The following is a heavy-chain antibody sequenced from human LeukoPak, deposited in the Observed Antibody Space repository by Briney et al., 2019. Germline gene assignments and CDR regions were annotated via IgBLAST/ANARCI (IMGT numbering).Heavy chain of an antibody. CDR1: GFTFSSYS. V-gene: IGHV3-21*01. Sequence: PGGSLRLSCAASGFTFSSYSMNWVRQAPGKGLDWVSSISSSSSYIYYADSLKGRFTNSRDNAKNSLYLQVNSLRAEDTAVYYCAREVSPGIAAALDNYYYYMDVWGKGTTVTVSS. J-gene: IGHJ6*03. CDR2: ISSSSSYI. CDR3: AREVSPGIAAALDNYYYYMDV. D-gene: IGHD6-13*01.